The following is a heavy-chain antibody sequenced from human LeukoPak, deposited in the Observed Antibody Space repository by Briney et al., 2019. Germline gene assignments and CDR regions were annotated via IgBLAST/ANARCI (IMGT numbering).Heavy chain of an antibody. CDR1: GFTFSSYA. D-gene: IGHD3-22*01. J-gene: IGHJ4*02. V-gene: IGHV3-23*01. CDR2: ISGSGGSI. CDR3: AKSSRPRYYYDSSGYYKGFDY. Sequence: GGSLRLSCAASGFTFSSYAMSWVRQAPGKGLEWVSAISGSGGSIYYADSVKGRFTISRDNSKNTLYLQMNSLRAEDTAVYYCAKSSRPRYYYDSSGYYKGFDYWGQGTLVTVSS.